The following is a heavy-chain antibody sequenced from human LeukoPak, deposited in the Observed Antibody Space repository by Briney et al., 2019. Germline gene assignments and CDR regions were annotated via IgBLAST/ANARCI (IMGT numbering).Heavy chain of an antibody. Sequence: PGRSLRLSCAASGFTFSSYAMHWVRQAPGKGLEWVAVISYDGSNKYYADSVKGRFTISRDNSKNTLYLQMNSLRAEDTAVYYCARSGRYYDSSGSDYWGQGTLVTVSS. D-gene: IGHD3-22*01. J-gene: IGHJ4*02. CDR2: ISYDGSNK. CDR3: ARSGRYYDSSGSDY. CDR1: GFTFSSYA. V-gene: IGHV3-30-3*01.